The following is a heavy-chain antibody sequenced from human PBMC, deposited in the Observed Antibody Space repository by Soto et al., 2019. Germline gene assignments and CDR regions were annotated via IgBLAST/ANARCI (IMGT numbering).Heavy chain of an antibody. V-gene: IGHV6-1*01. J-gene: IGHJ4*01. CDR2: TYYRSTWFS. CDR3: ARGVLH. Sequence: SQTLSLTCAISGDNVSSNSATWNWIRQSPSRGLEWLGRTYYRSTWFSDYPLSVKSRIIINLDTSKNQFSLKLSSVTAADTAVYYCARGVLHWGQGTLVTVSS. CDR1: GDNVSSNSAT.